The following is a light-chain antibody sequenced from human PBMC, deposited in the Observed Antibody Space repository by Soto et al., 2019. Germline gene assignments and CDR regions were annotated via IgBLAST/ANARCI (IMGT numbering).Light chain of an antibody. CDR3: QQRNSYPFT. Sequence: ILLTQSPSSLSSSVGDRVTITCRASQGISSYLAWYQQKPGQAPQLLIYAASTLQSGVPSRFSGSGSGTDFTLTSSSLQPEDFATYYCQQRNSYPFTFGPGTKVEIK. CDR2: AAS. CDR1: QGISSY. J-gene: IGKJ3*01. V-gene: IGKV1-9*01.